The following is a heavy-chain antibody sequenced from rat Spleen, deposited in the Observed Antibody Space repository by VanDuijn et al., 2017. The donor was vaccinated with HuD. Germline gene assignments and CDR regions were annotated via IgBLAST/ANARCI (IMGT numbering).Heavy chain of an antibody. CDR3: AAPNWY. J-gene: IGHJ2*01. D-gene: IGHD3-4*01. V-gene: IGHV2-63*01. CDR2: MRYNGDT. CDR1: GFSLTSYS. Sequence: QVQLKESGPGLVQPSQTLSLTCSVSGFSLTSYSIHWVRQPPGKGLEWMGRMRYNGDTSYNSALKSRLSNSRDTSKNQVFLKMNSLKTGDTAVYYCAAPNWYWGQGVMVTVSS.